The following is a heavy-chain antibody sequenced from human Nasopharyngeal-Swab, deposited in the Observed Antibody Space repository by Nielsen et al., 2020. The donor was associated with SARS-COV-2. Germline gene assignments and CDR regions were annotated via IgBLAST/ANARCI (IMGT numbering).Heavy chain of an antibody. Sequence: VRQAPGKGLEWVAVISYDGSNKYYAGSVKGRFTISRDNSKNTLYLQMNSLRAEDTAVYYCAKHSGWYYFDYWGQGTLVTVSS. V-gene: IGHV3-30*18. CDR2: ISYDGSNK. D-gene: IGHD6-19*01. CDR3: AKHSGWYYFDY. J-gene: IGHJ4*02.